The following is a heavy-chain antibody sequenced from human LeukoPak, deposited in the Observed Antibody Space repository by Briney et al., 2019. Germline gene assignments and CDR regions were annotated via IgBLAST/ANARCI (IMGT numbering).Heavy chain of an antibody. Sequence: PGGSLRLSCAASGFTFSSYSMNGVRQAPGKGLEWVSSISSSSSYIYYADSVKGRFTISRDNAKNSLYLQMNSLRAEDTAVYYCARGHCSGGSCYSVDYWGQGTLVTVSS. V-gene: IGHV3-21*01. CDR3: ARGHCSGGSCYSVDY. CDR1: GFTFSSYS. D-gene: IGHD2-15*01. J-gene: IGHJ4*02. CDR2: ISSSSSYI.